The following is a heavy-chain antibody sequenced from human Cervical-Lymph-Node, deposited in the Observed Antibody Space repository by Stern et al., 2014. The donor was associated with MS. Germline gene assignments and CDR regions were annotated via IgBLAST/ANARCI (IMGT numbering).Heavy chain of an antibody. Sequence: VQLVESGPGLVRPSQTLSLTCTVSGDAINSGDHYWTWIRQPPGKGLEWVGHILYSGNTHYHPSLKRRLSISVDTSKNQFSLRLTSVTVADTAVYYCARSEWFGELTFDYGGQGALVTVSS. CDR1: GDAINSGDHY. J-gene: IGHJ4*02. V-gene: IGHV4-30-4*01. D-gene: IGHD3-10*01. CDR2: ILYSGNT. CDR3: ARSEWFGELTFDY.